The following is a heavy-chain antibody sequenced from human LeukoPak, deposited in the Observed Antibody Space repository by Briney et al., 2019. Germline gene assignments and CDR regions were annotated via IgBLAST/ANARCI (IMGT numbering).Heavy chain of an antibody. J-gene: IGHJ4*02. D-gene: IGHD2-15*01. V-gene: IGHV3-7*03. Sequence: PGGSLRLSCAASGFTFSSYWMSWVRQAPGKGLEWVAIIKQDGNQKNYVDSVKGRFTISRDNAKNSLYLQMNSLRAEDTAVYYRVRGLVGYCSGGAWDGTCFDYWGQGTLVSVSS. CDR2: IKQDGNQK. CDR3: VRGLVGYCSGGAWDGTCFDY. CDR1: GFTFSSYW.